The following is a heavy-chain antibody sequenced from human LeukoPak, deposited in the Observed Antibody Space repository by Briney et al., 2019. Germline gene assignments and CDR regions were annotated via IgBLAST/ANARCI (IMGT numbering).Heavy chain of an antibody. CDR1: GGSISSGGYY. D-gene: IGHD2-15*01. CDR2: IYYSGST. V-gene: IGHV4-30-4*08. CDR3: ARQIGDLGYCSGGSCYYFDY. Sequence: SQTLSLTCTVSGGSISSGGYYWSWIRQPPGKGLEWIGYIYYSGSTYYNPSLKSRVTISVDTSKNQFSLKLSSVTAADTAVYYCARQIGDLGYCSGGSCYYFDYWGQGTLVTVSS. J-gene: IGHJ4*02.